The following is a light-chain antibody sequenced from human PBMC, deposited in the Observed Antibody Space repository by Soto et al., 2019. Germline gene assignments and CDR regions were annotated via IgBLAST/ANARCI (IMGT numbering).Light chain of an antibody. CDR1: QSVTSY. J-gene: IGKJ5*01. CDR3: QQRSNWPPIT. Sequence: FTQCPAPLSLSPGDRATLSYSARQSVTSYLAWNQQKPGQAPRLLIYDASNRATGIPARFSGSGSGTDFTLTISSLEPEDFAVYYCQQRSNWPPITFGQGTRLEIK. CDR2: DAS. V-gene: IGKV3-11*01.